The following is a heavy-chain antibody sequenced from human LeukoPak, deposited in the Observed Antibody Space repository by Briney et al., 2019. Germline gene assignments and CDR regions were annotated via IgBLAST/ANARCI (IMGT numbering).Heavy chain of an antibody. D-gene: IGHD3-9*01. V-gene: IGHV4-34*01. CDR1: GGSFSGYY. J-gene: IGHJ6*02. Sequence: SETLSLTCAVYGGSFSGYYWSWIRQPPGKGLEWIGEINHSGSASYHPSLKNRVTISVDTSKNQFSLKLSSVTAADTAVYYCTRGQTGSYVYYYYYGMDVWGQGTTVTVSS. CDR2: INHSGSA. CDR3: TRGQTGSYVYYYYYGMDV.